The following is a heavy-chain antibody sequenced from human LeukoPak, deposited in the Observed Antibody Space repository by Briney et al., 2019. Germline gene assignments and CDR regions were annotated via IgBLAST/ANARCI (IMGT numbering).Heavy chain of an antibody. Sequence: ASVKVSCKASGYIFTGYYMHWVRQAPGQGLEWMGWINPNSGDTNYAQKFQGRVTMTRDTSISTAYMELSSLRSDDAAVYYCARDYYDRSGYGGGFDPWGQGTLVTVSS. V-gene: IGHV1-2*02. J-gene: IGHJ5*02. CDR3: ARDYYDRSGYGGGFDP. CDR1: GYIFTGYY. D-gene: IGHD3-22*01. CDR2: INPNSGDT.